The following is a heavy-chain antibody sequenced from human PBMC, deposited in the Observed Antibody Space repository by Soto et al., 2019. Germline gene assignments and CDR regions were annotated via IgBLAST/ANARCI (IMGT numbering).Heavy chain of an antibody. CDR2: INAGNGNT. Sequence: QVQLVQSGAEVKKPGTSVILSCKASGYTFTKYAMQWVRQALGQRLEWMGWINAGNGNTKYSQKFQGRLTITRDASAKIAYMDLRSLTSEDTAVYYCARGIWVATTASYYFDSWGQGTQVTVSS. D-gene: IGHD5-12*01. J-gene: IGHJ4*02. CDR1: GYTFTKYA. CDR3: ARGIWVATTASYYFDS. V-gene: IGHV1-3*01.